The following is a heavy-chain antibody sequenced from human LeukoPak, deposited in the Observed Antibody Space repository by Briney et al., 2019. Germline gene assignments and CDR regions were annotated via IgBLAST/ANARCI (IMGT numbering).Heavy chain of an antibody. CDR2: ISAYNGNT. D-gene: IGHD4-17*01. V-gene: IGHV1-18*01. J-gene: IGHJ4*02. Sequence: ASVKVSCKASGYTFTSYGISWVRQAPGQGLEWMGWISAYNGNTNYAQKLQGRVTMTTDTSTSTAYMELRSLRSDDTAVYYCASGGDYGDYGYYFDYWGQGTLVTVSS. CDR1: GYTFTSYG. CDR3: ASGGDYGDYGYYFDY.